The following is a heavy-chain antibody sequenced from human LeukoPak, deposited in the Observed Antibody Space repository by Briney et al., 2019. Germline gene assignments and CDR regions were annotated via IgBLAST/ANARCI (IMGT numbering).Heavy chain of an antibody. CDR2: IWSDGSKT. CDR1: GFTPTSYG. D-gene: IGHD2-8*01. CDR3: ARAGASNEFDY. J-gene: IGHJ4*02. Sequence: GGSLRLSCAASGFTPTSYGMHWVRQAPGKGLEWVAVIWSDGSKTYYVDSVKGRFTISRDYSKNTLYLQMSSLRAEDTAVYYCARAGASNEFDYWGQGTLVTVSS. V-gene: IGHV3-33*01.